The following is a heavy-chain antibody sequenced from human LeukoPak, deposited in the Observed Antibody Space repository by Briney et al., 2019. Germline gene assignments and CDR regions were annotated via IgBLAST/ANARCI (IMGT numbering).Heavy chain of an antibody. CDR3: ARMETLADASDI. J-gene: IGHJ3*02. Sequence: GGSLRLSCAASGFTVSSNYMTWVRQAPGKGLEWVSLIYSGGSTSYADSVRGRFTISRDNSKNTLYLQMNSLRAEDTAVYYCARMETLADASDIWRQGTLVTVSS. V-gene: IGHV3-66*01. CDR2: IYSGGST. D-gene: IGHD4-23*01. CDR1: GFTVSSNY.